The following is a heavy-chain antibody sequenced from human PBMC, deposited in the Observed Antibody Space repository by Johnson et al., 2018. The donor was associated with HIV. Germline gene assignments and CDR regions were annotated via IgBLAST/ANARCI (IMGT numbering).Heavy chain of an antibody. Sequence: VQLVESGGGLVQPGRSLRLSCAASGFTFDDYAMYWVRQAPGKGLEWVSGISWNSGSIGYADSVKGRFTISRDNSKNSLYLQMNSLRAEDTALYYCAKDMGSSWYDPCDAFDIWGQGTVVTVSS. CDR1: GFTFDDYA. CDR2: ISWNSGSI. D-gene: IGHD6-13*01. J-gene: IGHJ3*02. V-gene: IGHV3-9*01. CDR3: AKDMGSSWYDPCDAFDI.